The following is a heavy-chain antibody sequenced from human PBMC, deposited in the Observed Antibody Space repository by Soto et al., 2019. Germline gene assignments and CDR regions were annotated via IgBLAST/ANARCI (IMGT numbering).Heavy chain of an antibody. Sequence: SETLSLTCTVSGGSISSYYWSWIRQPPGKGLEWIGYIYYSGSTNYNPSLKSRVTISVDTSKNQFSLKLSSVTAADTAVYYCARQRYSSGWYTGYFDYWGQGTLVTVSS. CDR1: GGSISSYY. V-gene: IGHV4-59*08. J-gene: IGHJ4*02. D-gene: IGHD6-19*01. CDR3: ARQRYSSGWYTGYFDY. CDR2: IYYSGST.